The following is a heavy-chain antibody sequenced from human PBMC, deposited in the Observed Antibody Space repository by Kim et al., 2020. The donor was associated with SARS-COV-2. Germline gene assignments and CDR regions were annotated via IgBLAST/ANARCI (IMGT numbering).Heavy chain of an antibody. CDR1: GGSISSYY. V-gene: IGHV4-59*01. CDR2: IYYSGST. J-gene: IGHJ4*02. CDR3: ARVGGEGIAEN. Sequence: SETLSLTCTVSGGSISSYYWSWIRQPPGKGLEWIGYIYYSGSTNYNPSLKSRVTISVDTSKNQFSLKLSSVTAADTAVYYCARVGGEGIAENWGQGTLVTVSS. D-gene: IGHD6-13*01.